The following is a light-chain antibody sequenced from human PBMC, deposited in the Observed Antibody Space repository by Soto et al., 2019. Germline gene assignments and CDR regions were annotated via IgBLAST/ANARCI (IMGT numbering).Light chain of an antibody. CDR3: ASWDDSLDGVV. J-gene: IGLJ2*01. V-gene: IGLV1-44*01. CDR2: SQN. Sequence: QSVVSQPASASGTPGQRVIISCSGSSSNIGGNPVNWYQQVPGKAPKLLIYSQNERPSGVPDRFSASKSGTTASLAINGLQSEDEADYYCASWDDSLDGVVFGGGTQLTVL. CDR1: SSNIGGNP.